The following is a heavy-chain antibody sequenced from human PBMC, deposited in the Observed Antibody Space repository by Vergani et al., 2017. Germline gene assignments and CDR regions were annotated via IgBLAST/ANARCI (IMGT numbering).Heavy chain of an antibody. CDR3: ARGGAYCSGGSCYGGFDY. Sequence: QVQLVESGGGVVQPGRSLRLSCAASGFTFSSYAMHWVRPAPGKGLEWVAVISYDGSNKYYADSVKGRFTISRDNSKNTLYLQMNSLRAEDTAVYYCARGGAYCSGGSCYGGFDYWGQGTLVTVSS. V-gene: IGHV3-30-3*01. CDR2: ISYDGSNK. D-gene: IGHD2-15*01. CDR1: GFTFSSYA. J-gene: IGHJ4*02.